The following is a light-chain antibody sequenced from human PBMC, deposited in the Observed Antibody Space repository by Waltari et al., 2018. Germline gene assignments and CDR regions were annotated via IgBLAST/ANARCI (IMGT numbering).Light chain of an antibody. CDR2: DAS. Sequence: EIVLTQSPVTLSLSPGERATLACRASQSVSSYLAWYQQKPGQAPRLLIYDASNRATGIPARFSGIGSGTDFTLTISSLEPEDFAVYYCQQRSNWPPTFGQGTKLEIK. V-gene: IGKV3-11*01. CDR1: QSVSSY. J-gene: IGKJ2*01. CDR3: QQRSNWPPT.